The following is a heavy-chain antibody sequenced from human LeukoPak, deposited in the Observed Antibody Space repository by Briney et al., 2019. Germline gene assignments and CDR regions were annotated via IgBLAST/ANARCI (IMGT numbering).Heavy chain of an antibody. D-gene: IGHD1-26*01. J-gene: IGHJ5*02. CDR2: IKQDGSEK. CDR3: ARKPIVGAFNWFDP. Sequence: PGGSLRLSCAASGFTFRSYWMSWVRQAPGKGLEWVANIKQDGSEKYYVDSVKGRFTISRDNAKNSLYLQMNSLRAEDTAVYYCARKPIVGAFNWFDPWGQGTLVTVSS. V-gene: IGHV3-7*01. CDR1: GFTFRSYW.